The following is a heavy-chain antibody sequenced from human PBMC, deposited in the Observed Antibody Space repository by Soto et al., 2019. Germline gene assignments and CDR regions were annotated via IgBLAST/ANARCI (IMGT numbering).Heavy chain of an antibody. D-gene: IGHD3-10*01. CDR3: ARDSGSGSYSYNYFDP. CDR1: GGSMSSYY. J-gene: IGHJ5*02. CDR2: IYCSGIT. Sequence: SETLSLTCPVSGGSMSSYYWSWIREPPGKGLEWIGYIYCSGITKYSPSLKSRVTISVDTSKNQFSLKLSSVTAADTAVYYCARDSGSGSYSYNYFDPWGQGTLVTVSS. V-gene: IGHV4-59*01.